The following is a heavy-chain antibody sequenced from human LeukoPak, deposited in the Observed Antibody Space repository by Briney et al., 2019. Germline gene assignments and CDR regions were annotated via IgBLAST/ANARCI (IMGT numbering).Heavy chain of an antibody. V-gene: IGHV1-24*01. CDR1: GYTLTELS. CDR3: ARLTGDSSGYYLVY. Sequence: ASVKVSCKVSGYTLTELSMHWVRQAPGKGLEWMGGFDPEDGETIYAQKFQGRVTMTEDTSTDTAYMELSSLRSEDTAVYYCARLTGDSSGYYLVYWGQGTLVPVSS. CDR2: FDPEDGET. J-gene: IGHJ4*02. D-gene: IGHD3-22*01.